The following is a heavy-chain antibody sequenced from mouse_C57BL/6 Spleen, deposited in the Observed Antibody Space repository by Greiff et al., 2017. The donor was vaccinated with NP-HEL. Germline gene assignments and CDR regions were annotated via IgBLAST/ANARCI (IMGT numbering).Heavy chain of an antibody. D-gene: IGHD1-1*01. V-gene: IGHV1-59*01. CDR1: GYTFTSYW. Sequence: VQLQQSGAELVRPGTSVKLSCKASGYTFTSYWMHWVKQRPGQGLEWIGVIDPSDSYTNYNQKFKGKATLTVDTSSSTAYMQLSSLTSEDSAVYYCARSFTTVVYFDYWGQGTTLTVSS. J-gene: IGHJ2*01. CDR3: ARSFTTVVYFDY. CDR2: IDPSDSYT.